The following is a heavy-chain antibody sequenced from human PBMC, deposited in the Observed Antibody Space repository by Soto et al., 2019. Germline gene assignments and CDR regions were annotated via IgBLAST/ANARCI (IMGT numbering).Heavy chain of an antibody. Sequence: QVQLVESGGGVVQPGRSLRLSCAASGFIFSSHAMHWFRRPPGKGLEWVAEIWHDGTKTYYADSVKGRFTISRDSSQNPMYLDMKNLKAQETAVYPWWRDYRGRGASADYRGQGTLVSVSS. V-gene: IGHV3-33*01. CDR3: WRDYRGRGASADY. J-gene: IGHJ4*02. CDR2: IWHDGTKT. CDR1: GFIFSSHA. D-gene: IGHD3-10*01.